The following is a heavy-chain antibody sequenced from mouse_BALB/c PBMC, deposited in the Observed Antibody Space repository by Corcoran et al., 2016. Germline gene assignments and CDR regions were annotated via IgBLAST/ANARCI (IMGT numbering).Heavy chain of an antibody. J-gene: IGHJ3*01. Sequence: QIQLVQSGPELKKPGETVKISCKASGYTFTNYGMNWVKQAPGKGLKWMGWINTYTGEPTYADDFKGRFAFSLETSASTAYLQINNLKNEDTATYFCARSYDYLFAYWGQGTLVTVSA. CDR3: ARSYDYLFAY. CDR2: INTYTGEP. D-gene: IGHD2-4*01. CDR1: GYTFTNYG. V-gene: IGHV9-3-1*01.